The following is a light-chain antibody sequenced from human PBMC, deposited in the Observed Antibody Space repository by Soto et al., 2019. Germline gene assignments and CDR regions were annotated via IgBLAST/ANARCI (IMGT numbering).Light chain of an antibody. CDR3: QQRSNWTQFT. CDR2: DAS. CDR1: QSVSSY. J-gene: IGKJ3*01. V-gene: IGKV3-11*01. Sequence: EIVLTQSPATLSLSPWERATLSCRASQSVSSYLAWYQQKPGQAPRLLIYDASNRATGIPARFSGSGSGTDFTLTISSLEPEDFAVYYCQQRSNWTQFTFGPGTKVDI.